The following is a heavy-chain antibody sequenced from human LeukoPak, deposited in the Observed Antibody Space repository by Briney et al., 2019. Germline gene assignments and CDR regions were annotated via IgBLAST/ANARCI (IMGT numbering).Heavy chain of an antibody. Sequence: SETLFLTCAVYGGSFSGYYWSWIRQPPGKGLEWIGEINHSGSTNYNPSLKSRVTISVDTSKNQFSLKLSSVTAADTAVYYCARDVAGSSWSSYYYYGMDVWGQGTTVTVSS. D-gene: IGHD6-13*01. CDR1: GGSFSGYY. V-gene: IGHV4-34*01. J-gene: IGHJ6*02. CDR2: INHSGST. CDR3: ARDVAGSSWSSYYYYGMDV.